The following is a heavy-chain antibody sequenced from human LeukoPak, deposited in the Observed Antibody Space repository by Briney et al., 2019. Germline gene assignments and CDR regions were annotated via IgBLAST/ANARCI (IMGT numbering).Heavy chain of an antibody. J-gene: IGHJ4*02. CDR2: IKQDGSEK. CDR1: GFTFSSYW. D-gene: IGHD4-17*01. V-gene: IGHV3-7*01. CDR3: ARAHDYGDYWFDY. Sequence: GGSLRLSCAASGFTFSSYWMSWVRQAPGKGLEWVANIKQDGSEKYYVDSVKGRFTISRDNAKNSLYLQMNSLRAEDTAVYYCARAHDYGDYWFDYWGQETLVTVSS.